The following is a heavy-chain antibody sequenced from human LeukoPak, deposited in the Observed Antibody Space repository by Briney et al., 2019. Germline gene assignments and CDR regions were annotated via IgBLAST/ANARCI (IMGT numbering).Heavy chain of an antibody. CDR3: ASPNAYGDNKRPTSDY. CDR1: GYTFTGYY. J-gene: IGHJ4*02. V-gene: IGHV1-2*06. D-gene: IGHD4-17*01. Sequence: ASVDVSCKASGYTFTGYYMHWVRQAPGQVLEWMGRINPNSGGTNYAQTFQGRGTMTRDTSISTAYMELSRLRSDDTAVYYCASPNAYGDNKRPTSDYWGQGTLVTVSS. CDR2: INPNSGGT.